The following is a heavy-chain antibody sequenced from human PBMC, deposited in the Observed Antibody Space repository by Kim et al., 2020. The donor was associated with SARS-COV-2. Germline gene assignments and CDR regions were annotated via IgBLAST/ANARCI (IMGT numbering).Heavy chain of an antibody. D-gene: IGHD3-16*01. CDR2: IYYSGST. Sequence: SETLSLTCTVSGGSISSYYWSWIRQPPGKGLEWIGYIYYSGSTNYNPSLKSRVTISVDTSKNQFSLKLSSVTAADTAVYYCARRGDSWYFDLWGRGTLVTVSS. CDR3: ARRGDSWYFDL. V-gene: IGHV4-59*01. J-gene: IGHJ2*01. CDR1: GGSISSYY.